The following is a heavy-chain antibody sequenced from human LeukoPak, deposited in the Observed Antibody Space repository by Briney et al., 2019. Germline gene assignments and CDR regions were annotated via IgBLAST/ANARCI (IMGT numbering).Heavy chain of an antibody. J-gene: IGHJ5*02. CDR2: ISGSGGST. CDR1: GFTVSSYT. CDR3: AKLPMVRGVTNLFDP. V-gene: IGHV3-23*01. D-gene: IGHD3-10*01. Sequence: GPSLRPSRAASGFTVSSYTMSCVRHTPGEGLEWVSAISGSGGSTYYADSVKGRFTISRDNSKNTLYLQMNRLRAEDTAVYYCAKLPMVRGVTNLFDPWGQGTLVTVSS.